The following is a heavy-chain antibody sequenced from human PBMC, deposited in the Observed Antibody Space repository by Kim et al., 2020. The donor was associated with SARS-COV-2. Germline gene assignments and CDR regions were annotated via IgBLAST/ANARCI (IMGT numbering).Heavy chain of an antibody. D-gene: IGHD3-16*01. V-gene: IGHV1-46*04. Sequence: LKGRLTVTRDTSTSTVYIELSSLTAEDTAVYYCARKGVGAFYYYNDMDVWGQGTAVTVSS. J-gene: IGHJ6*02. CDR3: ARKGVGAFYYYNDMDV.